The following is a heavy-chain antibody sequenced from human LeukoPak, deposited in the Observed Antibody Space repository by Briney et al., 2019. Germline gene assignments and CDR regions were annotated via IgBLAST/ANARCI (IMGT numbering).Heavy chain of an antibody. CDR1: DDPINSGVYY. J-gene: IGHJ2*01. V-gene: IGHV4-61*09. Sequence: SETLSLTCTVSDDPINSGVYYWNWIRQPAGKGLEWIGHIYTSGTTTNSNPSLKSRVTMSVDTSKNQFSLKLSSVTAADTAVYYCARDPSSPYSSSWMGYFDLWGRGTLVTVSS. CDR2: IYTSGTT. D-gene: IGHD6-13*01. CDR3: ARDPSSPYSSSWMGYFDL.